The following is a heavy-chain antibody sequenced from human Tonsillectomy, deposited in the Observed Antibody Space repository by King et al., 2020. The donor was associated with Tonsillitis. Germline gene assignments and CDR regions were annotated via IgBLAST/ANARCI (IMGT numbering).Heavy chain of an antibody. D-gene: IGHD5-18*01. CDR3: AGGNTYGFVDY. Sequence: VQLVESVGGLIQPGGSLRLSCAASGFTVSSNYMSWVRQAPGKGLEWVSSIYGGGNTYYADSVKGRFTISRDNSKNTLYLQMNSLRAEDTAVYYCAGGNTYGFVDYWGQGTLVTVSS. CDR1: GFTVSSNY. V-gene: IGHV3-53*01. CDR2: IYGGGNT. J-gene: IGHJ4*02.